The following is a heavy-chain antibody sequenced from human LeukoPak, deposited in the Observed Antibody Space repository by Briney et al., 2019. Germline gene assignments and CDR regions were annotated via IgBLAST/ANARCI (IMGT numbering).Heavy chain of an antibody. CDR1: GYTFTGYY. Sequence: GASVKVSCKASGYTFTGYYMHWARQAPGQGLEWMGWINPNSGGTNYAQKFQGRVTMTRDTSISTAYMELSRLRSDDTAVYYCARAPQAYDFWSGYPDYWGQGTLVTVSS. D-gene: IGHD3-3*01. V-gene: IGHV1-2*02. CDR3: ARAPQAYDFWSGYPDY. CDR2: INPNSGGT. J-gene: IGHJ4*02.